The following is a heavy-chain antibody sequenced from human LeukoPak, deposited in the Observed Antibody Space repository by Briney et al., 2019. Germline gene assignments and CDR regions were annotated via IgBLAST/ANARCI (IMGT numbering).Heavy chain of an antibody. V-gene: IGHV5-51*01. CDR1: GYSFTSYW. J-gene: IGHJ4*02. CDR3: ARSYDYGGNTDF. CDR2: IFPGDSDA. D-gene: IGHD4-23*01. Sequence: GESLKIPCKGSGYSFTSYWIGWVRQMPGKGLEWMGIIFPGDSDARYSPSFQGQVTISADKSITTAYLQWSSLRASDTATYYCARSYDYGGNTDFWGQGTLVTVSS.